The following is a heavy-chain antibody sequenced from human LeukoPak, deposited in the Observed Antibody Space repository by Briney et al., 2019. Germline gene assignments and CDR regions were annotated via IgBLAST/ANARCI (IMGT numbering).Heavy chain of an antibody. CDR1: GFTFSSYW. CDR2: IKKDGSEK. Sequence: PGGSLRLACAASGFTFSSYWMSWVRQAPGKGLEWVANIKKDGSEKYYVDSVKGRFTISRDNAKNSLYLQMNSLRAEDTAVFYCARGSSGWAIFDYWGQGTLVTVSS. V-gene: IGHV3-7*01. CDR3: ARGSSGWAIFDY. J-gene: IGHJ4*02. D-gene: IGHD6-19*01.